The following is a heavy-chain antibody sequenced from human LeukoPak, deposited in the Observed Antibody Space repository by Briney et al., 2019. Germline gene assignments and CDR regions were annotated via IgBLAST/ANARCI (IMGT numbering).Heavy chain of an antibody. Sequence: SETLSLTCTVSGGSISSYYWSWIRQPPGKGLEWIGYIYYSGSTNYNPSLKSRVTISVDTSKNQFSLKLSSVTAADTAVYYCAGGIVGATIYFDYWGREPWSPSPQ. CDR1: GGSISSYY. J-gene: IGHJ4*02. CDR3: AGGIVGATIYFDY. V-gene: IGHV4-59*01. D-gene: IGHD1-26*01. CDR2: IYYSGST.